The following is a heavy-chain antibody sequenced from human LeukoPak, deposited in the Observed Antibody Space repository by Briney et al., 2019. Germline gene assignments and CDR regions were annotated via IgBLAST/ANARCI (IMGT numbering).Heavy chain of an antibody. CDR1: GASINSGSYY. D-gene: IGHD1-1*01. V-gene: IGHV4-61*02. J-gene: IGHJ4*02. CDR3: ATMNCNDWGYYIDY. CDR2: IYTTGST. Sequence: PSETLSLTCTVSGASINSGSYYWAWIRQPAGKRLEWIGRIYTTGSTNYNPSLKSRVTVSVDTSKNQFSLKLSSVTAADTAVYYCATMNCNDWGYYIDYWGQGTLATVSS.